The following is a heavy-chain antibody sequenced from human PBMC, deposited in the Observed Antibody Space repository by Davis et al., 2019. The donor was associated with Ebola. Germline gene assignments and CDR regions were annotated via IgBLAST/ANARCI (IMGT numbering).Heavy chain of an antibody. V-gene: IGHV1-46*01. J-gene: IGHJ6*04. Sequence: AASVKVSCKASGYTFPSYYMHWVRQAPGQGLEWMGIINPSGCSTSYAQKFQGRVTMTRDTSTSTVYMELSSLRSEDTAVYYCAREEIVVVVAATPYYYYGMDVWGKGTTVTVSS. CDR1: GYTFPSYY. CDR3: AREEIVVVVAATPYYYYGMDV. CDR2: INPSGCST. D-gene: IGHD2-15*01.